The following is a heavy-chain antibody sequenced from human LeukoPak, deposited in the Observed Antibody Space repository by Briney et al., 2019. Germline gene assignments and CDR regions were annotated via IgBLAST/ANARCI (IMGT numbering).Heavy chain of an antibody. CDR2: INSDGSST. CDR3: ARDPYYGGNVGFDY. D-gene: IGHD4-23*01. V-gene: IGHV3-74*01. CDR1: GFTFSSYW. Sequence: GGSLRLSCAASGFTFSSYWMHWVRQAPGKGLVWVSRINSDGSSTSYADSVKGRFTISRDNAKNTLYLQMNSLGAEDTAVYYCARDPYYGGNVGFDYWGQGTLVTVSS. J-gene: IGHJ4*02.